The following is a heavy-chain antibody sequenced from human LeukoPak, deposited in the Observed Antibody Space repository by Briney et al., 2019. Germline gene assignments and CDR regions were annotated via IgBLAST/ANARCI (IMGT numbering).Heavy chain of an antibody. D-gene: IGHD2-2*01. V-gene: IGHV4-34*01. CDR3: ARGYCSSTSCPLWDY. Sequence: SETLSLTCAVYGGSFSGYYWSWIRQPPGKGLEWIGEINHSGSTNYNPSLKSRVTISVDTSKNQFSLKLSSVTAADTAVYYCARGYCSSTSCPLWDYWGQGTLVTVSS. J-gene: IGHJ4*02. CDR1: GGSFSGYY. CDR2: INHSGST.